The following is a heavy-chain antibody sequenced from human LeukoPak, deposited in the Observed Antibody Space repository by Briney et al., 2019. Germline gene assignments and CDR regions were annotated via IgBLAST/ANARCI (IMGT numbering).Heavy chain of an antibody. CDR3: VRIQTGYFDY. J-gene: IGHJ4*02. D-gene: IGHD1-14*01. V-gene: IGHV4-59*01. Sequence: SETLSLTCTVSGGSISSYYWSWIRQPPGKGLEWIGYIYYSGSTNYNPSLKSRVTISVDTSKNQFSLKLSSVTAADTAVYYCVRIQTGYFDYWGQGTLVTVSS. CDR2: IYYSGST. CDR1: GGSISSYY.